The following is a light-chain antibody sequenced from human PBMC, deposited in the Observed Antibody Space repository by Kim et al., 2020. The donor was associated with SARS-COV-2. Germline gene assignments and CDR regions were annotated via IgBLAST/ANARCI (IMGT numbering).Light chain of an antibody. CDR1: QTISSSY. CDR3: HYYGMSPWT. J-gene: IGKJ1*01. CDR2: GAS. Sequence: SPGERATLSCRARQTISSSYLGWYQQKPGQAPRLLIYGASNGATGVPDRFSGSGSGTDFTLTITRLEPEDFATYYCHYYGMSPWTFGQGTNVDIK. V-gene: IGKV3-20*01.